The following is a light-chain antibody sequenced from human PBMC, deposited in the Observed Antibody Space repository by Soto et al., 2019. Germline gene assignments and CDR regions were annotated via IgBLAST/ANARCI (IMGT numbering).Light chain of an antibody. CDR1: SSDVGGYNY. Sequence: QSALTQPASVSGSPGQSITISCTGTSSDVGGYNYVSWYQQYPGKAPKLMIYEVTNRPSGVSNRFSGSKSGNTASLTISGLQAEDEADYYCSSYTLGGVVFGGGTKVTVL. V-gene: IGLV2-14*01. CDR3: SSYTLGGVV. CDR2: EVT. J-gene: IGLJ2*01.